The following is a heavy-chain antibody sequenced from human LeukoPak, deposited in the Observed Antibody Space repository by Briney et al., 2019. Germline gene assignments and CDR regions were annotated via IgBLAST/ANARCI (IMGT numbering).Heavy chain of an antibody. D-gene: IGHD2-2*02. CDR2: ISSSSSNI. Sequence: GGSLRLSCAASGFTFSSYSMNWVRRAPGKGLEWVSSISSSSSNIYYADSVKGRFTISRDNAKNSLYLQMNSLRAEDTAVYYCARGPYTDYWGQGTLVTVSS. J-gene: IGHJ4*02. V-gene: IGHV3-21*01. CDR1: GFTFSSYS. CDR3: ARGPYTDY.